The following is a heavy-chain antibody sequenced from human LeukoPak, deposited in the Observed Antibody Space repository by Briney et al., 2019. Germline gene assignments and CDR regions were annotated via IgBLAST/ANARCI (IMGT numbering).Heavy chain of an antibody. CDR3: ARERTGIPGYYFDY. Sequence: GGSLRLSCAASGFTFSSFAMNWVRQAPGKGLEWVSTISGNGGATYYADSVKGRFTISRDNSKNTLYLQMNSLRAEDTAVYYCARERTGIPGYYFDYWGQGTLVTVSS. V-gene: IGHV3-23*01. J-gene: IGHJ4*02. CDR2: ISGNGGAT. D-gene: IGHD1-14*01. CDR1: GFTFSSFA.